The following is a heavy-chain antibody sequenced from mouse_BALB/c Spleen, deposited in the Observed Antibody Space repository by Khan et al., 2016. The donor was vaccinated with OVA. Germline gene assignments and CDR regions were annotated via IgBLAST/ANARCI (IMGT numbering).Heavy chain of an antibody. J-gene: IGHJ4*01. CDR2: IWGDGNT. CDR3: AREIYYDYAYYYAMDY. Sequence: QVQLKESGPGLVAPSQSLSITCTVSGFSLTGYGVNWVRQPPGKGLEWLGMIWGDGNTDYNSALKSRLSISKDNSKSQVFLKMNSLHTDDTARYYCAREIYYDYAYYYAMDYWGQGTSVTVSS. V-gene: IGHV2-6-7*01. D-gene: IGHD2-4*01. CDR1: GFSLTGYG.